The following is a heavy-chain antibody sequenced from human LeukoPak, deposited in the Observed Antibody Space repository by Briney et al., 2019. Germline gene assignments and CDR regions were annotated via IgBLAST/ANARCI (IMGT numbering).Heavy chain of an antibody. Sequence: GGXLRLSCAASGFTFSSYAMSWVRQAPGKGLEWVSAISGSGGSTYYADSVKGRFTISRDNSKNTLYLQMNSLRAEDTAVYYCAKDYDFWSGYYTIPPLFDYWGQGTLVTVSS. J-gene: IGHJ4*02. CDR2: ISGSGGST. D-gene: IGHD3-3*01. V-gene: IGHV3-23*01. CDR1: GFTFSSYA. CDR3: AKDYDFWSGYYTIPPLFDY.